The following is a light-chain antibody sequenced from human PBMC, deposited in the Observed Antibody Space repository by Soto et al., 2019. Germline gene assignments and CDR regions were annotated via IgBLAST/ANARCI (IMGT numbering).Light chain of an antibody. Sequence: DIQMTHSPSSLSASVGDRVTITCRASQSISSHLNWYQQKAGKAPKLLISGASSLESGVPSRFSGSGSGTDFTLTISSLQPEDFATYYCQQSYTTSRTFGQGTKVEIK. V-gene: IGKV1-39*01. CDR3: QQSYTTSRT. J-gene: IGKJ1*01. CDR2: GAS. CDR1: QSISSH.